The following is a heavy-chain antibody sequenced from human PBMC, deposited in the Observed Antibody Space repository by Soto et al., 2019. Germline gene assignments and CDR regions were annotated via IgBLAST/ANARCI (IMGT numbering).Heavy chain of an antibody. CDR3: AKGVVLMVYTNFDY. D-gene: IGHD2-8*01. CDR2: ISGSGGST. V-gene: IGHV3-23*01. Sequence: GGSLRLSCAASGFTFSSFAMSWVRQAPGKGLEWVSAISGSGGSTYYADSVKGRFTISRDNSKNTLYLQMNSLRAEDTAVYYCAKGVVLMVYTNFDYWGQGTLVTVSS. CDR1: GFTFSSFA. J-gene: IGHJ4*02.